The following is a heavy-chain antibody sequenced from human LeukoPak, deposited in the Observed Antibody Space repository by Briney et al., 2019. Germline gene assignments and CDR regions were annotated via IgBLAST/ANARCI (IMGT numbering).Heavy chain of an antibody. CDR1: GGTFSSYA. J-gene: IGHJ5*02. CDR2: IIPIFGIA. D-gene: IGHD3-22*01. V-gene: IGHV1-69*04. Sequence: GASVKVSCKASGGTFSSYAISWVRQAPGQGLEWMGRIIPIFGIANYAQRFQGRVTITADKSTSTAYMELSSLRSEDTAVYYCARDIYYDCSGYSISFDPWGQGTLVTVSS. CDR3: ARDIYYDCSGYSISFDP.